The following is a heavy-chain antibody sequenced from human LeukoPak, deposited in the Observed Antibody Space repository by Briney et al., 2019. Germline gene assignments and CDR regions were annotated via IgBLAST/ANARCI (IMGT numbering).Heavy chain of an antibody. V-gene: IGHV4-30-2*01. D-gene: IGHD3-10*01. J-gene: IGHJ5*02. CDR1: GGSISSGGYS. CDR3: ARGGLVVRGTNNWFDP. CDR2: IYHGGST. Sequence: SQTLSLTCAVSGGSISSGGYSWSWIRQPPGKGLEWIGYIYHGGSTYYNPSLKSRVTISVDRSKNQFSLKLSSVTAADTAVYYCARGGLVVRGTNNWFDPWGQGTLVTVSS.